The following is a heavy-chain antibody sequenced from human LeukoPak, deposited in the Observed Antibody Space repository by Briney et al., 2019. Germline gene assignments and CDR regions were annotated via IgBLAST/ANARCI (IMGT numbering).Heavy chain of an antibody. J-gene: IGHJ5*02. CDR2: IYTSGST. D-gene: IGHD3-10*01. CDR3: ATSSIYGSGSYHH. Sequence: SETLSLTCTVSGGSISSYYWSWIRQPPGKGLEWIGYIYTSGSTNYNPSLKSRVTISVDTSKNQFSLKLSSVTAADTAVYYCATSSIYGSGSYHHWGQGTLVTVPS. CDR1: GGSISSYY. V-gene: IGHV4-4*09.